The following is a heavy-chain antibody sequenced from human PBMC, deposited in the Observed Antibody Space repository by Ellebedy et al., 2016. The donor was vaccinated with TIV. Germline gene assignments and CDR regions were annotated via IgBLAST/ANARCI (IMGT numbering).Heavy chain of an antibody. CDR1: GFTVSSNY. CDR3: ARHCSGGSCSHHAFDI. Sequence: GESLKISCAASGFTVSSNYMSWVRQAPGKGLEWVSVIYSGGSTYYADSVKGRFTMSRDNSKTTLYLQMNSLRAEDTAVYYCARHCSGGSCSHHAFDIWGQGTMVTVSS. J-gene: IGHJ3*02. CDR2: IYSGGST. V-gene: IGHV3-66*04. D-gene: IGHD2-15*01.